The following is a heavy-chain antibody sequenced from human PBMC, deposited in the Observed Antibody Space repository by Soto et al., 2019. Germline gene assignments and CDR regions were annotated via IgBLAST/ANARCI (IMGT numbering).Heavy chain of an antibody. D-gene: IGHD5-18*01. V-gene: IGHV3-48*03. Sequence: GGSRRRSWEASGFSFSSFAMNWVRQAPGRGLEWVSYISDDGASIYYADSLMGRFTISRDNAKNSLSLQMNNLRAEDTAVYYCARENSVQAWLHHFDHWGLGTLVTVSS. CDR3: ARENSVQAWLHHFDH. CDR1: GFSFSSFA. J-gene: IGHJ4*02. CDR2: ISDDGASI.